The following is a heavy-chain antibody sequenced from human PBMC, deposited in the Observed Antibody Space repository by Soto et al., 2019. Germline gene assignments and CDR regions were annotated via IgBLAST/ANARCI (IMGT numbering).Heavy chain of an antibody. V-gene: IGHV3-48*02. J-gene: IGHJ6*02. CDR3: ARTEYSSSSYGMDV. CDR2: ISSSSSNI. D-gene: IGHD6-6*01. Sequence: GKGLEWVSYISSSSSNIYYADSVKGRFTISRDNAKNSLYLQMNSLRDEDTAVYYCARTEYSSSSYGMDVWGQGTTVTVSS.